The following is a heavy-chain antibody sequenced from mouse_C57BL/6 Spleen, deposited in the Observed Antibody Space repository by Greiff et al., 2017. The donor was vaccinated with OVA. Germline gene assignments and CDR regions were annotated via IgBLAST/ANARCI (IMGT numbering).Heavy chain of an antibody. CDR2: ISSCGSYT. J-gene: IGHJ3*01. D-gene: IGHD2-4*01. Sequence: DVMLVESGGDLVKPGGSLKLSCAASGFTFSSYGMSWVRQTPDKRLEWVATISSCGSYTYYPDSVKGRFTISRDNAKNTLYLQMSSLKSEDTAMYYCASDYDWFAYWGQGTLVTVSA. CDR1: GFTFSSYG. V-gene: IGHV5-6*02. CDR3: ASDYDWFAY.